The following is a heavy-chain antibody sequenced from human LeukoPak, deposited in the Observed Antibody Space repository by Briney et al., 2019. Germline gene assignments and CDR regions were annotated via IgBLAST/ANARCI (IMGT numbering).Heavy chain of an antibody. V-gene: IGHV3-23*01. Sequence: PGGSLRLSCAASGFTFSSYAMSWVRQAPRKGLEWVSGISGSGGSTFYADSVKGRSTISRDNSRNTLYLQMNSLRAEDTAVYYCAKVYYDSVGYYSPFDYWGQGTLVTVSS. D-gene: IGHD3-22*01. CDR3: AKVYYDSVGYYSPFDY. CDR1: GFTFSSYA. J-gene: IGHJ4*02. CDR2: ISGSGGST.